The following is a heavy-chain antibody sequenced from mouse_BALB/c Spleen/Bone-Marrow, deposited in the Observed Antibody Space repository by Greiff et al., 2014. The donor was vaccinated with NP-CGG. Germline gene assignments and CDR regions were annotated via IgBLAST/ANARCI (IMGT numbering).Heavy chain of an antibody. V-gene: IGHV14-3*02. CDR2: IDTANGNT. D-gene: IGHD2-14*01. Sequence: EVQLQQSGAELVKPGASVKLSCTASGFNIKDTYMHWVKQRHEQGLEWIGRIDTANGNTKYDPKFQGKATITADTSSNTAYLQLSSLTSEDTAVYYCARYRLGTYFDYWGQGTTLTVSS. J-gene: IGHJ2*01. CDR1: GFNIKDTY. CDR3: ARYRLGTYFDY.